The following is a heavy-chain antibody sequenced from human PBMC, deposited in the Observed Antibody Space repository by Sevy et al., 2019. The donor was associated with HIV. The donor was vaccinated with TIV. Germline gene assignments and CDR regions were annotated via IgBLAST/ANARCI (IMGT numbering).Heavy chain of an antibody. V-gene: IGHV3-23*01. CDR1: GFTFSSYA. CDR2: ISGSGGST. Sequence: GGSLRLSCAASGFTFSSYAMSWVRQAPGKGLEWVSAISGSGGSTYYADSVKGRFTISRANSKNTLYLQMNSLRAEDTAVYYGVKLGYCNSTSCWRVGYCFDYWGQGTLVTVSS. CDR3: VKLGYCNSTSCWRVGYCFDY. D-gene: IGHD2-2*01. J-gene: IGHJ4*02.